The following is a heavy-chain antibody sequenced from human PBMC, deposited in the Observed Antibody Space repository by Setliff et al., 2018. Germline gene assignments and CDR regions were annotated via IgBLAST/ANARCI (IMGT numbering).Heavy chain of an antibody. CDR2: IWYDGSNK. CDR1: GFTFSSYG. CDR3: AKAGSGWYGLGDY. D-gene: IGHD6-19*01. J-gene: IGHJ4*02. Sequence: GGSLRLSCAASGFTFSSYGMHWVRQAPGKGLEWVAVIWYDGSNKYYADSVKGRFTISRDNSKNTLYLQMDSLRAEDTAVYYCAKAGSGWYGLGDYWGQGTLVTVSS. V-gene: IGHV3-33*06.